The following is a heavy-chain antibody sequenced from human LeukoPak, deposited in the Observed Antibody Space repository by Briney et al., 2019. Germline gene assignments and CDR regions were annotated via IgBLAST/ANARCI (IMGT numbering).Heavy chain of an antibody. D-gene: IGHD3-9*01. Sequence: NPSETLSLTCTVSGGSISSSSYYWGWIRQPPGKGLEWIGSIYYSGSTYYNPSLKSRVTISVDTSKNQFSLKLSSVTAADTAVYYCARRPTYDILTGYPDGSLDAFDIWGQGTMVTVSS. CDR2: IYYSGST. V-gene: IGHV4-39*07. CDR3: ARRPTYDILTGYPDGSLDAFDI. CDR1: GGSISSSSYY. J-gene: IGHJ3*02.